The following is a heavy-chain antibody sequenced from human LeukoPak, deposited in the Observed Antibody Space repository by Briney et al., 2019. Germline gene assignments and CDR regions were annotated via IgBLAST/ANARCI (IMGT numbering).Heavy chain of an antibody. CDR2: IYSSGST. V-gene: IGHV4-39*07. Sequence: SETLSLACNVSGVSISSGSNYWGWIRQPPGKTLEWIGSIYSSGSTYYNSSLKSRVIILIDASKSHFSLTLSSVTAADTAVYYCTRSDGYGLVGIWGQGTMVTVSS. CDR1: GVSISSGSNY. CDR3: TRSDGYGLVGI. J-gene: IGHJ3*01. D-gene: IGHD3-10*01.